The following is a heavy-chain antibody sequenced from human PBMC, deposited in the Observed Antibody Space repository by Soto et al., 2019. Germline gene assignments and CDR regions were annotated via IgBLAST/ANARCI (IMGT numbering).Heavy chain of an antibody. D-gene: IGHD4-17*01. Sequence: SETLSLTCAVYGGSFSGYYWSWIRQPPGKGLEWIGEINHSGSTYYNPSLKSRVTISVDTSKNQFSLKLSSVTAADTAVYYCARGGNYGDYRDWFDPWGQGTLVTVSS. V-gene: IGHV4-34*01. CDR1: GGSFSGYY. CDR2: INHSGST. CDR3: ARGGNYGDYRDWFDP. J-gene: IGHJ5*02.